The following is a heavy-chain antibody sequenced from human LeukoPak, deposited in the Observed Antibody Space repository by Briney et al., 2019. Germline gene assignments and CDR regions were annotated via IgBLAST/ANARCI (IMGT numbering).Heavy chain of an antibody. CDR1: GGSISNYY. Sequence: SETLSLTCTVSGGSISNYYWSWIRQPPGKGLEWIGYIYYTGSANYISSLKSRLTMSVDTSKNQFSLKLSSVTAADTAVYYCARRSFGVYGSGSYYKSPPGYYYMDVWGKGTTVTVSS. J-gene: IGHJ6*03. D-gene: IGHD3-10*01. V-gene: IGHV4-59*12. CDR3: ARRSFGVYGSGSYYKSPPGYYYMDV. CDR2: IYYTGSA.